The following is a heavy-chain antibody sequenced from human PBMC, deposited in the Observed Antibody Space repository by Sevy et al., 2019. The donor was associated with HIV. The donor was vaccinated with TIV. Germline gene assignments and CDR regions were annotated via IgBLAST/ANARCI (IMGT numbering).Heavy chain of an antibody. V-gene: IGHV3-30-3*01. CDR1: GFTFSSYA. J-gene: IGHJ4*02. CDR3: AGDSTMVRAIFDY. D-gene: IGHD3-10*01. Sequence: GGSLRLSCAASGFTFSSYAMHWVRQAPGKGLEWVAVISYDGSNKYYADSVKGRFTISRDNSKNTLYLQMNSLRAEDTAGYYCAGDSTMVRAIFDYWGQGTLVTVSS. CDR2: ISYDGSNK.